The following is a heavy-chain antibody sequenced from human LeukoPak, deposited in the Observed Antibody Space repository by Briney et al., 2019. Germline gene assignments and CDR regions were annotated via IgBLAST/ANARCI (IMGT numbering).Heavy chain of an antibody. CDR2: ISWNSGSI. CDR1: GFTFDDYA. CDR3: ARDSEGGVGAFDY. D-gene: IGHD1-26*01. V-gene: IGHV3-9*01. J-gene: IGHJ4*02. Sequence: GGSLRLSCAASGFTFDDYAMHWVRQAPGKGLEWVSGISWNSGSIDYADSVRGRFTISRDNAKNSLYLQMNSLRAEDTAVYYCARDSEGGVGAFDYWGQGTLVTVSS.